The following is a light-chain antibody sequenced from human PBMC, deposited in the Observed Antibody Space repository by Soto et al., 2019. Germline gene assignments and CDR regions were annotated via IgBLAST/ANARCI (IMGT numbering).Light chain of an antibody. CDR1: RGVSSD. J-gene: IGKJ5*01. CDR2: GTS. CDR3: QQYNNWPPIT. Sequence: EIVMTQSPATLSVSPGERVILSCRASRGVSSDLAWYQQKPGQAPRLLIYGTSTRAPGIPPRFSGSGSGTEFTLTISSLQSEDFALYYCQQYNNWPPITFGQGTRLEI. V-gene: IGKV3-15*01.